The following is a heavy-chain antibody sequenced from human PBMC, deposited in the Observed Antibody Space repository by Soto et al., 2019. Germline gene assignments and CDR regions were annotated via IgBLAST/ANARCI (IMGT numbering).Heavy chain of an antibody. Sequence: GSLRLSCVVAGLNFISSFMCWIRRAPGKGLEWVANINQDGGVTYYVDSVEGRFTISRDNTKESLYLQMNSLRGEDTAIYYCARYYRGSGRYFFDYWGQGTLVTVPS. J-gene: IGHJ4*02. D-gene: IGHD6-19*01. CDR3: ARYYRGSGRYFFDY. CDR1: GLNFISSF. CDR2: INQDGGVT. V-gene: IGHV3-7*03.